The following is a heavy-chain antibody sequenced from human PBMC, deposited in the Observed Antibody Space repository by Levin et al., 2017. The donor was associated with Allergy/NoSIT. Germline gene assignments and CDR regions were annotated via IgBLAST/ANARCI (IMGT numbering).Heavy chain of an antibody. CDR2: INHSGST. CDR1: GGSFSGYH. D-gene: IGHD2-2*01. J-gene: IGHJ5*02. CDR3: ARGYCGTSSCSHWSDWFDP. V-gene: IGHV4-34*01. Sequence: SQTLSLTCAVYGGSFSGYHWSWIRQSPGTGLEWIGEINHSGSTNYNPSLESRVTISIDTSKNQFSLKLASVTAADTAVYYCARGYCGTSSCSHWSDWFDPWGQGTLVTVSS.